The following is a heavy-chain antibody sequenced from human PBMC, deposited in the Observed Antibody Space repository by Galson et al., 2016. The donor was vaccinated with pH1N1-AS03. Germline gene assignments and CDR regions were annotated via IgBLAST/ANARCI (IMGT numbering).Heavy chain of an antibody. D-gene: IGHD3-16*01. CDR1: GFTIHNNY. J-gene: IGHJ4*02. CDR2: IYGGGDT. Sequence: SLRLSCAASGFTIHNNYMSWVRQAPGKGLGWVSVIYGGGDTFYADSVKGRFTISRDNSKNTVYLQMNSLRVEDTAVYYCAREPWGSTQGEYWGQGTLVTVSS. CDR3: AREPWGSTQGEY. V-gene: IGHV3-53*01.